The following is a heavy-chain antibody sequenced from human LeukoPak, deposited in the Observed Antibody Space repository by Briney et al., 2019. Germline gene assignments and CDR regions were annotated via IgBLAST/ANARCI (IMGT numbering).Heavy chain of an antibody. CDR2: INPKSGGA. J-gene: IGHJ4*02. Sequence: GASVKVSCKASGFTFNAYNIHWVRQAPGQGLEWMGWINPKSGGANYAQKFQGRVTMTWDTSISTAYMELSRLRSDDTAVYYCARDKKVGSSWYDLDYWGQGTLVTVSS. CDR1: GFTFNAYN. V-gene: IGHV1-2*02. CDR3: ARDKKVGSSWYDLDY. D-gene: IGHD6-13*01.